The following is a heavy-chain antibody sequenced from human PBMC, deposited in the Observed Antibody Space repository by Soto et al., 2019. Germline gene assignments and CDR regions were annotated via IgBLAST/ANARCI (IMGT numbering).Heavy chain of an antibody. J-gene: IGHJ4*02. Sequence: SETLSLTCSVSGGSISSYYWSWIRQPPGKGLEWIGYIYYSGSTNYNPSLKSRVTISVDTSKNQFSLKLSSVTAADTAVYYCARAGFLEWSRFDYWGQGTLVTVSS. CDR1: GGSISSYY. CDR3: ARAGFLEWSRFDY. CDR2: IYYSGST. D-gene: IGHD3-3*01. V-gene: IGHV4-59*01.